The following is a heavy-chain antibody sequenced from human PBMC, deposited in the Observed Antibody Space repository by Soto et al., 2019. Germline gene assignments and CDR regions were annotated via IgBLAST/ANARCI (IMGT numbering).Heavy chain of an antibody. J-gene: IGHJ6*02. V-gene: IGHV1-18*01. D-gene: IGHD6-13*01. CDR3: ARGPLYTSSWFSDYYYYGMDV. CDR1: GYTCNTYG. Sequence: VASVKVSCKASGYTCNTYGIRWVRQAPGQGLEWMGWISTDNGNTNYSQKFQDRVTMTTDTSTSTAYMELRSLRSDDTAVYYCARGPLYTSSWFSDYYYYGMDVWGQGTTVTVYS. CDR2: ISTDNGNT.